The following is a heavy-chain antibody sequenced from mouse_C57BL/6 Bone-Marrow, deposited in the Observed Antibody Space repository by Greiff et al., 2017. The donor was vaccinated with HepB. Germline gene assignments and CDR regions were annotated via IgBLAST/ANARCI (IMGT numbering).Heavy chain of an antibody. CDR3: ARQGFYDGYYEAY. Sequence: EVQLVESGGDLVKPGGSLKLSCAASGFTFSSYGMSWVRQTPDKRLEWVATISSGGSYTYYPDSVKGRFTISRDNAKNTLYLQMSSLKSEDTAMYDCARQGFYDGYYEAYWGQGTLVTVSA. CDR1: GFTFSSYG. D-gene: IGHD2-3*01. V-gene: IGHV5-6*01. CDR2: ISSGGSYT. J-gene: IGHJ3*01.